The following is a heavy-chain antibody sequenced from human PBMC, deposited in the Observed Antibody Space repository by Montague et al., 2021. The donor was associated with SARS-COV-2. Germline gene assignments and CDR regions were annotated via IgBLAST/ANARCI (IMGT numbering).Heavy chain of an antibody. D-gene: IGHD2-15*01. CDR3: ARHYSATLPAVY. CDR2: T. V-gene: IGHV4-59*08. J-gene: IGHJ4*02. Sequence: THYNPSLTSRVTMSVDTSKNQFSLKVNSVTAADTAVYYCARHYSATLPAVYWGQGTLVTVSS.